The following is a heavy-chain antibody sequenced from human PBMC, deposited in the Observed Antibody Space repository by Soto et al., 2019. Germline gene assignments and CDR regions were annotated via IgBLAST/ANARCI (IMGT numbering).Heavy chain of an antibody. CDR2: ISGSGGST. Sequence: PGGSLRLSCAASGFTFSSYAMSWVRQAPGKGLEWVSAISGSGGSTYYADSVKGRFTISRDNSKNTLYLQMNSLRAEDTAVYYCAKGSRDLGYYYYGMDVWGQGTTVTVSS. CDR3: AKGSRDLGYYYYGMDV. V-gene: IGHV3-23*01. J-gene: IGHJ6*02. D-gene: IGHD2-2*01. CDR1: GFTFSSYA.